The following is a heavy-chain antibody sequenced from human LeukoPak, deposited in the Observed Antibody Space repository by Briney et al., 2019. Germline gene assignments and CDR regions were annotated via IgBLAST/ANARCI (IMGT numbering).Heavy chain of an antibody. D-gene: IGHD6-13*01. Sequence: SETLSLTCPVSGGSISSYYWSWIRQPPGKGLEWIGYIYYSGSTNYNPSLKSRVTISVDTSKNQFSLKLSSVTAADTAVYYCAGVRIAAAGTPWNYYYYGMDVWGQGTTVTVSS. V-gene: IGHV4-59*01. CDR1: GGSISSYY. CDR2: IYYSGST. J-gene: IGHJ6*02. CDR3: AGVRIAAAGTPWNYYYYGMDV.